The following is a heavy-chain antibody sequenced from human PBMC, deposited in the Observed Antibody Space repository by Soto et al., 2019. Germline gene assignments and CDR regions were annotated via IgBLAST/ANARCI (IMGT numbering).Heavy chain of an antibody. V-gene: IGHV4-34*01. D-gene: IGHD3-3*01. CDR2: INYSGST. CDR1: GGSFSGYY. Sequence: KPSETLSLTCAVYGGSFSGYYWSWIRQPPGKGLEWIGEINYSGSTNYNPSLKSRVTISVDTSKNQFSLKLSSVTAADTAVYYCARESGLTIFGVVRVRGRWWFDPWGQGTLVTVSS. CDR3: ARESGLTIFGVVRVRGRWWFDP. J-gene: IGHJ5*02.